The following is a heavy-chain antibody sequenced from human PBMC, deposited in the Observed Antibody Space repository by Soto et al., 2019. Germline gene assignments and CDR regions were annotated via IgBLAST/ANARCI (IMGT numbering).Heavy chain of an antibody. V-gene: IGHV5-51*01. CDR1: GYMFTSYW. CDR2: IHGGDSNT. J-gene: IGHJ4*02. Sequence: ESLKISFKGSGYMFTSYWIGWVRQMPGKGLEWMGIIHGGDSNTRYSPSFDGQVTISTDKSINTAYLQWSSLKASDTAMYYCARRITSSTGWDYWGQGTLVTVSS. D-gene: IGHD6-19*01. CDR3: ARRITSSTGWDY.